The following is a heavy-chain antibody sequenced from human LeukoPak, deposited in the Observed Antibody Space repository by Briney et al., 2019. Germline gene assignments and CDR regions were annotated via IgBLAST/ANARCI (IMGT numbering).Heavy chain of an antibody. CDR3: ARPHRRDSGSYPLDF. V-gene: IGHV3-30*01. CDR1: GFTFSSYA. CDR2: ISYDGSNK. D-gene: IGHD1-26*01. Sequence: GRFLRLSCAASGFTFSSYAMHWVRQAPGKGLEWVAVISYDGSNKYYADSVKGRFTISRDNSKNTLYLQMNSLRAEDTAVYYCARPHRRDSGSYPLDFWGQGTLVTVSS. J-gene: IGHJ4*02.